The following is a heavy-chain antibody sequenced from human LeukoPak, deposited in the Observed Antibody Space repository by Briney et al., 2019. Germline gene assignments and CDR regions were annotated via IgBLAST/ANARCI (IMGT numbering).Heavy chain of an antibody. V-gene: IGHV3-23*01. CDR1: GFTFSSYA. Sequence: PGGSLRLSCAASGFTFSSYAMSWVRQAPGRGLEWVPGTSGSGRSIHYADSVKGRFTISRDNSKNTLYLQMNSLRADDTAVYYCAKDMNSWRDGSGLGDYFDYWGQGTLVTVSS. D-gene: IGHD6-19*01. J-gene: IGHJ4*02. CDR2: TSGSGRSI. CDR3: AKDMNSWRDGSGLGDYFDY.